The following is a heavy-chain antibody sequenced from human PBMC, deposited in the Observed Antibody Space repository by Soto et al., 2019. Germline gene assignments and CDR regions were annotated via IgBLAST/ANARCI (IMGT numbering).Heavy chain of an antibody. CDR3: ARDVTSYYFDY. Sequence: QVQLQESGPGLLKPSQTLSLTCTVSGGSISSGDYYWSWIRQPPGKGLEWIGYIYYSGSTYYNPSLKRRVTISGDTSKNQFSLKLSSVTAADTAVYYCARDVTSYYFDYWCQGTLVTVSS. CDR1: GGSISSGDYY. J-gene: IGHJ4*02. V-gene: IGHV4-30-4*01. D-gene: IGHD4-4*01. CDR2: IYYSGST.